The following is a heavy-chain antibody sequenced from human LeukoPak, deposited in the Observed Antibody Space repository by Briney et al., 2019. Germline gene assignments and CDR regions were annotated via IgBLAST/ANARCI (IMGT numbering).Heavy chain of an antibody. J-gene: IGHJ4*02. CDR3: ARGEAGYGSGSLYDY. CDR2: ISGYNGNT. CDR1: GYTFTSYS. V-gene: IGHV1-18*01. D-gene: IGHD3-10*01. Sequence: ASVKVSCKASGYTFTSYSLNWVRQAPGQGLEWMGWISGYNGNTNYAQKVQGRVTMTTDTSTSTAYMELKSLRSDDTAVYYCARGEAGYGSGSLYDYWGQGTLVTVSS.